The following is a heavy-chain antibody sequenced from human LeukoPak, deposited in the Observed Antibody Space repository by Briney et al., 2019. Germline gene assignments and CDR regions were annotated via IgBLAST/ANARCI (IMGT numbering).Heavy chain of an antibody. V-gene: IGHV4-59*01. CDR1: GGSISSYY. D-gene: IGHD3-10*01. CDR2: IYYSGST. Sequence: SETLSLTCTVSGGSISSYYWSWFRQPPGKGLEWIGYIYYSGSTNYNASLKSRVTISVDTSKNQFSLKLSSVTAADTAVYYCARALQRFGEFQNWFDPWGQGTLVTVSS. CDR3: ARALQRFGEFQNWFDP. J-gene: IGHJ5*02.